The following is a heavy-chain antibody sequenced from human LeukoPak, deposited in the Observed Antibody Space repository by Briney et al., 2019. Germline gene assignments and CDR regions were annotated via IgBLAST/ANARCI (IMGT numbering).Heavy chain of an antibody. V-gene: IGHV4-34*01. CDR3: AYTNFGIAVAGGY. CDR1: GGSFSGYY. Sequence: SETLSLTCAVYGGSFSGYYWSWIRQPPGKGLEWIGSIYYSGSTYYNLSLKSRVTISVDTSENQVSLKVSSVTAADTAVYYCAYTNFGIAVAGGYWGQGTLVTVSS. J-gene: IGHJ4*02. D-gene: IGHD6-19*01. CDR2: IYYSGST.